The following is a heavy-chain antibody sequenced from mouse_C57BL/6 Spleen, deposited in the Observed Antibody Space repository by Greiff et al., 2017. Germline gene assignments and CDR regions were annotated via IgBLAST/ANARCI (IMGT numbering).Heavy chain of an antibody. Sequence: VQLQQPGAELVRPGTSVKLSCKASGYTFTSYWLHWVKQRPGQGLEWIGVIDPSDSYTNYNQKFKGKATLTVDTSSSTAYMQLSSLTSEDSAVYYCARPYGSSYGYYAMDYWGQGTSVTVSS. CDR2: IDPSDSYT. J-gene: IGHJ4*01. CDR3: ARPYGSSYGYYAMDY. CDR1: GYTFTSYW. D-gene: IGHD1-1*01. V-gene: IGHV1-59*01.